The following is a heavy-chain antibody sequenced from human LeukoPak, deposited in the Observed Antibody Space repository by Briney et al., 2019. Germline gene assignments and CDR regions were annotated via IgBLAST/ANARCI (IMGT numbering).Heavy chain of an antibody. Sequence: ASVKVSCKASGYTFTSYGISWVRQAPGQGLEWMGWISAYNGNTNYAQKLQGRVTMTTDTSTSTAYMELRSLRSDDTAVYYCARVRITMVRGVIISYNWFDPWGQGTLVTVSS. J-gene: IGHJ5*02. D-gene: IGHD3-10*01. CDR1: GYTFTSYG. CDR3: ARVRITMVRGVIISYNWFDP. V-gene: IGHV1-18*01. CDR2: ISAYNGNT.